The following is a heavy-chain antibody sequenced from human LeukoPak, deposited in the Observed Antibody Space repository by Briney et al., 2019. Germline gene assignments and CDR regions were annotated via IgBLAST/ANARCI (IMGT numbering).Heavy chain of an antibody. CDR1: GFAFSDYW. CDR3: ARDPYYYDSSGYYSTDY. V-gene: IGHV3-7*01. CDR2: INEDGSKK. D-gene: IGHD3-22*01. J-gene: IGHJ4*02. Sequence: TGGSLRLSCAASGFAFSDYWMSWVRQAPGKGLEWVANINEDGSKKHYLDSVEGRFTISRDNAKNSLYLQMNSLRDEDTAVYYCARDPYYYDSSGYYSTDYWGQGTLVTVSS.